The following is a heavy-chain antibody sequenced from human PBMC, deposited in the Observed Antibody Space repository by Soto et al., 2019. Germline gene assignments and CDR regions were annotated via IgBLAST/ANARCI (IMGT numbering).Heavy chain of an antibody. D-gene: IGHD5-12*01. CDR1: GGSITNGNSY. V-gene: IGHV4-31*03. CDR2: IYFSGSA. J-gene: IGHJ4*02. CDR3: ARWATGVATLDY. Sequence: QVQLQESGPGLVKPSQTLSLTCTVSGGSITNGNSYWTWIRQHPGQGLEWMGYIYFSGSAYYNPSLTSRLTISLDTSKNQFSLKLTSVTAADTAVYYCARWATGVATLDYWGQGTLVTVSS.